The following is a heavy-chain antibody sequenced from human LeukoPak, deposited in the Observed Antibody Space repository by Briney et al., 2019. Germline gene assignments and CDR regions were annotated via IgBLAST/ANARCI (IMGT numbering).Heavy chain of an antibody. Sequence: SVKVSCKASGCTFSSYAISWVRQAPGQGLEWMGRIIPIFGIANYAQKFQGRVTITADKSTSTAYMELSSLRSADTAVYYCATLPSRIAARGPSLYWGQGTLVTVSS. J-gene: IGHJ4*02. CDR1: GCTFSSYA. CDR2: IIPIFGIA. CDR3: ATLPSRIAARGPSLY. V-gene: IGHV1-69*04. D-gene: IGHD6-6*01.